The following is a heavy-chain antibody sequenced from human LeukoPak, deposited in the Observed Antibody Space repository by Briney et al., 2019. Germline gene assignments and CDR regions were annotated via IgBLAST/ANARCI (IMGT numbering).Heavy chain of an antibody. CDR2: IYPGNSDT. CDR1: GYSFTNYW. J-gene: IGHJ5*02. D-gene: IGHD5-24*01. CDR3: ARLRDGSNWFDP. Sequence: GESLKISCKGSGYSFTNYWINRVRQMPGKGLEWMGIIYPGNSDTRYSPSFQGQVTISADKSISTAYLQWSSLMASDTAMYYCARLRDGSNWFDPWGQGTLVTVSS. V-gene: IGHV5-51*01.